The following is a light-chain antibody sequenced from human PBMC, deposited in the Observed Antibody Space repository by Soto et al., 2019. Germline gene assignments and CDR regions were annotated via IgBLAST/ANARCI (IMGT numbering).Light chain of an antibody. Sequence: QSVLTQPASVSGSPGQSVTISCTGTSSDVGNYNHVSWYQQHPGKAPKLMIYEATQRPSGVSNRFSASKSGNTASLTISGLQAEDESDHYCCSYAGSQTWVFGGGTKLTVL. V-gene: IGLV2-23*01. CDR3: CSYAGSQTWV. CDR2: EAT. J-gene: IGLJ3*02. CDR1: SSDVGNYNH.